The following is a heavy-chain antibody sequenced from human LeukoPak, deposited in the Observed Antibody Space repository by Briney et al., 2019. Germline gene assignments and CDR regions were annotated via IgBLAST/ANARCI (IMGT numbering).Heavy chain of an antibody. V-gene: IGHV1-2*02. CDR3: ARTPRSITMVRGGYYFDY. J-gene: IGHJ4*02. Sequence: ASVKVSCKASGYTFTGYYMHWVRQAPGQGLEWMGWINPNSGGTNYAQKLQGRVTMTTDTSTSTAYMELRSLRSDDTAVYYCARTPRSITMVRGGYYFDYWGQGTLVTVSS. D-gene: IGHD3-10*01. CDR2: INPNSGGT. CDR1: GYTFTGYY.